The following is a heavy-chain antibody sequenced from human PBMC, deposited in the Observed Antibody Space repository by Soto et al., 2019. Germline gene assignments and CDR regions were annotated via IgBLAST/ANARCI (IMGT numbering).Heavy chain of an antibody. J-gene: IGHJ6*02. V-gene: IGHV1-69*06. CDR3: ARASGGYCSSTSCYGNYYYGMDV. Sequence: SVKVSCKASGGTFSSYAISWARQAPGQGLEWMGGIIPIFGTANYAQKFQGRVTITADKSTSTAYMELSSLRSEDTAVYYCARASGGYCSSTSCYGNYYYGMDVWGQGTTVTVSS. CDR1: GGTFSSYA. D-gene: IGHD2-2*01. CDR2: IIPIFGTA.